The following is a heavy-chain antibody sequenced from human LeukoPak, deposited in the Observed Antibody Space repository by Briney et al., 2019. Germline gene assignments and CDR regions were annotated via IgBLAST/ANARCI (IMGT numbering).Heavy chain of an antibody. CDR3: ERGQAAAGTGWFDP. CDR2: IYYSGST. J-gene: IGHJ5*02. D-gene: IGHD6-13*01. V-gene: IGHV4-59*01. CDR1: GGSISSYY. Sequence: SETLSLTCTVSGGSISSYYWSWIRQPPGKGLERIGYIYYSGSTNYNPSLKSRVTISVDTSKNQFSLKLSSVTAADTAVYYCERGQAAAGTGWFDPWGQGTLVTVSS.